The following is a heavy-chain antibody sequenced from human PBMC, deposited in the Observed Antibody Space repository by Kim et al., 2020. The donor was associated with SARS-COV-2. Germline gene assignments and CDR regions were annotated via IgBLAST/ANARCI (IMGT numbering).Heavy chain of an antibody. CDR3: ARESLRRPDF. CDR1: GFTFSDYY. J-gene: IGHJ4*02. V-gene: IGHV3-11*05. CDR2: ISSTSDYT. Sequence: GGSLRLSCAASGFTFSDYYMSWIRQAPGKGLEWVSYISSTSDYTNYADSVKGRFTISRDNAKNSLYMQMNSLRAEDTAMYYCARESLRRPDFWGQGTLVT.